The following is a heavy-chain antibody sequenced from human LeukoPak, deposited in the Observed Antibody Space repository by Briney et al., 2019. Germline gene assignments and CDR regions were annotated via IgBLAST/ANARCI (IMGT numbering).Heavy chain of an antibody. J-gene: IGHJ4*02. CDR1: GGSISSYY. V-gene: IGHV4-59*12. CDR3: ARDYCGGSACFPDY. D-gene: IGHD2-15*01. CDR2: IHYSGIT. Sequence: SETLSLTCTVSGGSISSYYWSWIRQPPGKGLEWIGYIHYSGITDYNPSLKSRVTISADTSQNQLSLKLSSVTAADTAMYYCARDYCGGSACFPDYWGQGTLVTVSS.